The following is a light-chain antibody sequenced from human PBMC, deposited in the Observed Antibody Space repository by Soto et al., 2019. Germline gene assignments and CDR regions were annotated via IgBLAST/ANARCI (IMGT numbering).Light chain of an antibody. CDR1: SSDVGGYNY. V-gene: IGLV2-11*01. CDR3: VSWDNSLRGRV. J-gene: IGLJ3*02. CDR2: DVS. Sequence: QSALTQPRSVSGSPGQSVTISCTGTSSDVGGYNYVSWYQQHPGKAPKLMIYDVSKRPSGVPDRFSGSKSGNTASLTISGLQAEDEADYYCVSWDNSLRGRVFGGGTQLTVL.